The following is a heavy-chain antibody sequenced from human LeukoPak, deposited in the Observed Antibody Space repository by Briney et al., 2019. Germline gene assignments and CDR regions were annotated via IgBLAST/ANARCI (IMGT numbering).Heavy chain of an antibody. CDR1: GYTFTSYG. J-gene: IGHJ6*03. Sequence: ASVKVSCKASGYTFTSYGISWVRQAPGQGLEWMGWISAYNGNTNYAQKLQGRVTMTTDTSTSTAYMELRSLRSDDTAVYYCAGGILAAAGNYYYYYMDVWGKGTTVTISS. CDR2: ISAYNGNT. D-gene: IGHD6-13*01. CDR3: AGGILAAAGNYYYYYMDV. V-gene: IGHV1-18*01.